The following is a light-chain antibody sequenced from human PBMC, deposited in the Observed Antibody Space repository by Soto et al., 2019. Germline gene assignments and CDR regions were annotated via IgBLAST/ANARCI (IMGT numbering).Light chain of an antibody. Sequence: EIVMTQSPATLSVCPGEGATLSCRASQSVSSKFAWSQQKPGHAPRPLIYGASPSATGIPARFSGSGSGTELTLLLRSLQSEDSAVYYCQQYNSWLWTFGQGTKVDIK. CDR3: QQYNSWLWT. J-gene: IGKJ1*01. V-gene: IGKV3-15*01. CDR1: QSVSSK. CDR2: GAS.